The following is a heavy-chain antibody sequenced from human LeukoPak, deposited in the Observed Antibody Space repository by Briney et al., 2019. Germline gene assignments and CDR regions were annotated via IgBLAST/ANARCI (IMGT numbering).Heavy chain of an antibody. D-gene: IGHD2-15*01. CDR2: IYSGGST. CDR3: ARLFSGGSCYPCGIDY. CDR1: GFTVSSNY. Sequence: GGSLRLSCAASGFTVSSNYMSWVRQAPGKGLEWVSVIYSGGSTYYADSVKGRFTIFRDNSKNTLYLQMNSLRAEDTAVYYCARLFSGGSCYPCGIDYWGQGTLVTVSS. J-gene: IGHJ4*02. V-gene: IGHV3-53*01.